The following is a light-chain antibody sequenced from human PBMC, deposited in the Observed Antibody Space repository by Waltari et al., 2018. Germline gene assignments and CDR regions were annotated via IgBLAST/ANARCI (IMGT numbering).Light chain of an antibody. CDR2: WAS. CDR1: QNVLYSSNNNNY. J-gene: IGKJ4*01. Sequence: DIVMTQSPDSRAVSLGERATITCQSSQNVLYSSNNNNYLAWYQHKPGQPPKLLIYWASTRESGVPDRFSGSGSGTDFTLTISSLQAEDVAVYYCQQYYSTLLTFGGGTKVEIK. V-gene: IGKV4-1*01. CDR3: QQYYSTLLT.